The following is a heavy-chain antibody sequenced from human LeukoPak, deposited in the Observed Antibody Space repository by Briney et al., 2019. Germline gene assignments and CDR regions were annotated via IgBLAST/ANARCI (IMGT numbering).Heavy chain of an antibody. CDR1: GFTFSSYV. V-gene: IGHV3-64*01. CDR2: ISGNGGST. J-gene: IGHJ3*02. D-gene: IGHD1/OR15-1a*01. CDR3: AREAYNWNIDVFDI. Sequence: GGSLRLSCAASGFTFSSYVMHWVRQAPGKGLEYVSGISGNGGSTYYANSVKGRFTISRDNAKNSLYLQMNSLRAEDTAVYYCAREAYNWNIDVFDIWGQGTMVTVSS.